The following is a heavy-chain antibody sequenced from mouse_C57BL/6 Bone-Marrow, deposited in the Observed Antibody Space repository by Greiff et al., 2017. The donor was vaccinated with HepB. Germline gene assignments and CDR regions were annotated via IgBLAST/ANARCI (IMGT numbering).Heavy chain of an antibody. Sequence: VQVVESGPGLVQPSQSLSITCTVSGFSLTSYGVHWVRQSPGKGLEWLGVIWSGGSTDYNAAFISRLSISKDNSKSQVFFKMNSLQADDTAIYYCARRGLRQGSWFAYWGQGTLVTVSA. CDR2: IWSGGST. CDR1: GFSLTSYG. CDR3: ARRGLRQGSWFAY. V-gene: IGHV2-2*01. J-gene: IGHJ3*01. D-gene: IGHD2-2*01.